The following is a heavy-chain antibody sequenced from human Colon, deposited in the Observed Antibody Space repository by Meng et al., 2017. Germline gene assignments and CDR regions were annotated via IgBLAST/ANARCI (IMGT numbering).Heavy chain of an antibody. Sequence: SETLSLTCNVSGDSISGSRYYWGWIRQSPGKGLEYIATIFYSGRTYYNPSLKSRVTMSVDTTNNQFSLKLSSVTAADMAVYYCVRERGSYSGGEFEYWGQGTLVTVSS. J-gene: IGHJ4*02. CDR3: VRERGSYSGGEFEY. CDR1: GDSISGSRYY. V-gene: IGHV4-39*07. CDR2: IFYSGRT. D-gene: IGHD3-22*01.